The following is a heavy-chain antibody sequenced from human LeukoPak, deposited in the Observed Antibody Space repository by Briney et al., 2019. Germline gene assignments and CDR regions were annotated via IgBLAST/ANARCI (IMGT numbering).Heavy chain of an antibody. CDR3: ATGAPPVVAARPYYYYGMDV. CDR1: GYTLTELS. V-gene: IGHV1-24*01. CDR2: FDPEDGET. J-gene: IGHJ6*02. Sequence: ASVKVSCTVSGYTLTELSKHWVRQAPGKGLEWMGGFDPEDGETIYAQKFQGRVTMTEDTSTDTAYMELSSLRSEDTAVYYCATGAPPVVAARPYYYYGMDVWGQGTTVTVSS. D-gene: IGHD6-6*01.